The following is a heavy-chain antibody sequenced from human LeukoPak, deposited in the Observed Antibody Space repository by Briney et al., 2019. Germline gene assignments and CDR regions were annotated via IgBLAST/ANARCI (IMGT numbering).Heavy chain of an antibody. CDR3: AREVAPLYVHCGMDV. J-gene: IGHJ6*01. D-gene: IGHD5/OR15-5a*01. CDR2: TWYDGRNN. V-gene: IGHV3-33*01. Sequence: PGRSLRRSCAASGFTFSSYGMHWVRQAPGKGLEWLVVTWYDGRNNYYAASVKGRFTTSRDDSKNTVYLLMNSLRAEDTAVYYCAREVAPLYVHCGMDVWGEGTTVTVSS. CDR1: GFTFSSYG.